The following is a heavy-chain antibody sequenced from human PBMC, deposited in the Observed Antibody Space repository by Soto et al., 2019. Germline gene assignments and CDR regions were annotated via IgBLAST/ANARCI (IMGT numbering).Heavy chain of an antibody. D-gene: IGHD3-10*01. CDR2: IWYDGSNK. CDR3: ARGEASITMVRGAVTYYYGMDV. V-gene: IGHV3-33*01. J-gene: IGHJ6*02. Sequence: PGGSLRLSCAASGFTFSSYGMHWVRQAPGKGLEWVAVIWYDGSNKYYADSVKGRFTISRDNSKNTLYLQMNSLRAEDTAVYYCARGEASITMVRGAVTYYYGMDVWGQGTTVTVSS. CDR1: GFTFSSYG.